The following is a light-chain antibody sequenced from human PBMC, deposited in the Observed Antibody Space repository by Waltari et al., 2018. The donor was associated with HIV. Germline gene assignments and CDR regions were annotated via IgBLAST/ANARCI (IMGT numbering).Light chain of an antibody. CDR2: VAS. CDR3: HQTHSVPGT. V-gene: IGKV1-12*01. J-gene: IGKJ1*01. CDR1: HDISTL. Sequence: DIQMTQSPSSVSASVGGRVTINCLARHDISTLLAWYQQRPGKAPKLLVYVASSLDSGVTSSVSGSGSGTDFTLTISSLPTEDFATYYCHQTHSVPGTFVQGSKVEIK.